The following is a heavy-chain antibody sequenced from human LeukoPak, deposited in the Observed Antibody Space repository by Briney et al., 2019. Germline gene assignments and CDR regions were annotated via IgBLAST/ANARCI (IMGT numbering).Heavy chain of an antibody. Sequence: PGGSLRLSCAASGFTFDDYAMHWVRQAPGKGLEWVSGISWNSGSINYADSVKGRFTISRHNAKNSLYLQMNSLRAEDTALYYCAKIAGGYWFDYWGQGTLVTVSS. CDR1: GFTFDDYA. CDR3: AKIAGGYWFDY. CDR2: ISWNSGSI. D-gene: IGHD2-8*02. J-gene: IGHJ5*01. V-gene: IGHV3-9*01.